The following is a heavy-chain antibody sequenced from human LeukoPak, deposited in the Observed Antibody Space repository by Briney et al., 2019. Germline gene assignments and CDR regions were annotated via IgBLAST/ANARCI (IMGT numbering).Heavy chain of an antibody. V-gene: IGHV3-53*01. D-gene: IGHD6-25*01. Sequence: GGSLRHSCAASGFTVSSNYMSWVRQAPGKGLEWVSVIYTGGTTYYADSVKGRFTISRDNSKNTLYLQMNSLRAEDTAVYYCAREGGYADAFDIWGQGTMVTVSS. CDR1: GFTVSSNY. CDR3: AREGGYADAFDI. CDR2: IYTGGTT. J-gene: IGHJ3*02.